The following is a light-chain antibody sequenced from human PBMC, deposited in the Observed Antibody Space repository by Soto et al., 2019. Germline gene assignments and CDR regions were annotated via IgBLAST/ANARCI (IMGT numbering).Light chain of an antibody. CDR3: QQYDSFWT. J-gene: IGKJ1*01. V-gene: IGKV1-5*01. CDR1: QHINNW. Sequence: DIQMTQSPSTLSSSVGDRVTITCRASQHINNWLAWYQQKPGRAPELLIHDASNVESGVPSRFSGSGSRTEFTLTISRLQPDDVATYYCQQYDSFWTFGQGTKVEI. CDR2: DAS.